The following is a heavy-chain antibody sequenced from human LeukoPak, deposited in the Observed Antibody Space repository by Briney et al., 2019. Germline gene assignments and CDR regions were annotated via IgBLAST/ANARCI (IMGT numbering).Heavy chain of an antibody. CDR2: IEWTGSKT. J-gene: IGHJ4*02. D-gene: IGHD1-1*01. Sequence: GGSLRLSCAASGFIFADYNMHWVRQASGKSLEWVSIIEWTGSKTSYAASVKGRFTISRDNSKNSLYLQMNSLGPEDTALYYCAKDKLGSIDYWGQGTLVTVSS. V-gene: IGHV3-43*01. CDR3: AKDKLGSIDY. CDR1: GFIFADYN.